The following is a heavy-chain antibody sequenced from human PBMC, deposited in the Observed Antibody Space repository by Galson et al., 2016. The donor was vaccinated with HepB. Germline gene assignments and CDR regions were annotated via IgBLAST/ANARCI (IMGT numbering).Heavy chain of an antibody. CDR2: ISAYNGNT. Sequence: SVKVSCKASGYSFTSYCITWVRQAPGQGLEWMGWISAYNGNTNFAQKFQGRVSMTTDTSTSTAFMELRSLRSDDTAVYYCARRPYSGHEYYYYGLGVWGQGTTVTGSS. D-gene: IGHD5-12*01. V-gene: IGHV1-18*01. CDR3: ARRPYSGHEYYYYGLGV. CDR1: GYSFTSYC. J-gene: IGHJ6*02.